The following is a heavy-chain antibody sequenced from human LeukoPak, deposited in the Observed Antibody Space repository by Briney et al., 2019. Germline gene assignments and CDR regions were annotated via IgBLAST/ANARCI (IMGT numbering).Heavy chain of an antibody. D-gene: IGHD3-10*01. CDR3: AREVSITMVRGAFDY. Sequence: SETLSLTCTVSGGSISSYYWSWIRQPPGKGLEWIGYIYYSGSTNYNPSLKSRVTISVDTSKNQFSLKLSSVTAADTAVYYCAREVSITMVRGAFDYWGQGTLATVSS. V-gene: IGHV4-59*01. CDR1: GGSISSYY. J-gene: IGHJ4*02. CDR2: IYYSGST.